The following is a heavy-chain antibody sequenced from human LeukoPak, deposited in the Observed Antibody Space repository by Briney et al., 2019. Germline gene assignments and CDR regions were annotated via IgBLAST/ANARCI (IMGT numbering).Heavy chain of an antibody. J-gene: IGHJ4*02. CDR2: ISSNGATK. Sequence: GGSLRLSCEASGFTFQDYYMSWIRQAPGKGLEWVSFISSNGATKYYADSVRGRFTIPRDNAKNSVYLYMNSLREDDTAVYYCAIQMTMIVVVPYFDYWGQGIPVTVSP. V-gene: IGHV3-11*04. CDR3: AIQMTMIVVVPYFDY. D-gene: IGHD3-22*01. CDR1: GFTFQDYY.